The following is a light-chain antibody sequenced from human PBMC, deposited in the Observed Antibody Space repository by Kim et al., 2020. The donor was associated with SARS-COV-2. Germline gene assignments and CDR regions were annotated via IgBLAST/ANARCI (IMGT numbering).Light chain of an antibody. Sequence: GQRDTRCCAGSRSNVGTKPVSWYQQLPGTAPKLLIYSNNQRPSGVPDRFSGSKSDTSASLAISGLQSEDEADYHCASWDDSLIGPVFGGGTQLTVL. CDR1: RSNVGTKP. CDR2: SNN. CDR3: ASWDDSLIGPV. J-gene: IGLJ3*02. V-gene: IGLV1-44*01.